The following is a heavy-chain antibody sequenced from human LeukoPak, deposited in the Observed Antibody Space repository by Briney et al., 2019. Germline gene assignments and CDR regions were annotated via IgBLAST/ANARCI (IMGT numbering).Heavy chain of an antibody. D-gene: IGHD1-26*01. CDR1: GFPFTSYS. J-gene: IGHJ3*02. CDR2: VLYDGSMQ. V-gene: IGHV3-30*04. CDR3: AKGGYYDLDAFDI. Sequence: GGSLRLSCAASGFPFTSYSMHWVRQAPGKGLEWVGAVLYDGSMQYYADSVKGRFTISRDNAKNSLYLQMNSLRAEDTALYYCAKGGYYDLDAFDIWGQGTMVTVSS.